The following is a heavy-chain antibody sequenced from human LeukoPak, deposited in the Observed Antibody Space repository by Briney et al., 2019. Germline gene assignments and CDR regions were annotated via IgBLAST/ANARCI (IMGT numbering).Heavy chain of an antibody. J-gene: IGHJ4*02. CDR1: GFTLSNYW. V-gene: IGHV3-7*05. CDR2: IEYDGSEI. Sequence: GGSLRLSCAASGFTLSNYWMGWVRQAPGKGLEWVANIEYDGSEIYYVDSVKGRFTISRDNAAKSLYLQMNSLRAEDTAIYYCTRDETWGQGTLVTVSS. CDR3: TRDET.